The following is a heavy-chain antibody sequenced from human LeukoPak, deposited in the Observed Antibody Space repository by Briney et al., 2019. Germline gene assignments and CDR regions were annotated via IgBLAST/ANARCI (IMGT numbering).Heavy chain of an antibody. CDR1: GFTFDDYA. Sequence: GGSLRLSCAASGFTFDDYAMHWVRQAPGKGLEWVSGISWNSGSIGYADSVKGRFTISRDNAKNSLYLQMNSLRAEDTAVYYCARGVDWGFPFDYWGQGTLVTVSS. CDR3: ARGVDWGFPFDY. CDR2: ISWNSGSI. D-gene: IGHD7-27*01. V-gene: IGHV3-9*01. J-gene: IGHJ4*02.